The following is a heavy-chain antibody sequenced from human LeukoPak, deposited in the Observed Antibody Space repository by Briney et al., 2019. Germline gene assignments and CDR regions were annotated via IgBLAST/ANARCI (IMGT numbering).Heavy chain of an antibody. CDR3: ARXAENSSSWYGLFDY. Sequence: PGGSLRLSCAASGFTFSSYAMHWVRQAPGKGLEWVAVISYDGSNKYYADSVKGRFTISRDNSKNTLYLQMNSLRAEDTAVYYCARXAENSSSWYGLFDYWGQGTLVTVSS. CDR1: GFTFSSYA. V-gene: IGHV3-30-3*01. CDR2: ISYDGSNK. D-gene: IGHD6-13*01. J-gene: IGHJ4*02.